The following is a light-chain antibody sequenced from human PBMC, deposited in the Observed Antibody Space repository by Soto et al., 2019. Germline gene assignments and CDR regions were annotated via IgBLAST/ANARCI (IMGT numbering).Light chain of an antibody. J-gene: IGLJ1*01. CDR2: EVS. CDR1: NSDFGAYNY. Sequence: VLTQPPSASGSPGQSFTMSCTLTNSDFGAYNYVSWYQQHPGKAPKLMISEVSKRPSGVPDRFSGSKSGNTASLTVSGLQAEDEADYYCSSYAGTNHPYVFGTGTKVTVL. V-gene: IGLV2-8*01. CDR3: SSYAGTNHPYV.